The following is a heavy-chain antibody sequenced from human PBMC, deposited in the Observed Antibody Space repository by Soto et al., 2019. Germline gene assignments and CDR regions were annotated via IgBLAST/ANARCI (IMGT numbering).Heavy chain of an antibody. CDR1: GGTFSNYT. J-gene: IGHJ6*02. D-gene: IGHD2-2*01. V-gene: IGHV1-69*01. CDR3: ARSSPYIVVRKPTGNQDYYGMDV. Sequence: QVQLVQSGAEVKKPGSSVKVVCKASGGTFSNYTISWVRQAPGQGLEWMGGIIPVFGTTDYEQKFQGRVTITADGSTSTAYMKLSSLRSAYTAVYYCARSSPYIVVRKPTGNQDYYGMDVWGQGTTVTVSS. CDR2: IIPVFGTT.